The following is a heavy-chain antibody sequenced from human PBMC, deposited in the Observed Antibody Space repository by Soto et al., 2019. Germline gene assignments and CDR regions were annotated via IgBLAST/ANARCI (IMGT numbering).Heavy chain of an antibody. V-gene: IGHV4-31*03. CDR2: IYYSGST. J-gene: IGHJ5*02. CDR1: GCSISSGGYY. Sequence: TLSLTCTVSGCSISSGGYYWSWIRQHPGKGLEWIGYIYYSGSTYYNPSLKSRVTISVDTSKNQFSLKLSSVTAADTAVYYCATIQLGPNWFDPWGQGPLVTVSS. CDR3: ATIQLGPNWFDP. D-gene: IGHD2-2*01.